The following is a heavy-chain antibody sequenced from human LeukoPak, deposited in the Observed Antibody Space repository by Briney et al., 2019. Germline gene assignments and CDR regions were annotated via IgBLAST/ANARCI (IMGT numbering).Heavy chain of an antibody. CDR1: GFTFSSHA. J-gene: IGHJ4*02. D-gene: IGHD1-26*01. CDR3: AKDQVRGSYFDS. Sequence: GGSLRLSCAATGFTFSSHAMNWVRQAPGKGLEWVAFIRYDGTNKYYADSVKGRFTISRDNSKNTLYLQMNSLRAEDTAVYYCAKDQVRGSYFDSWGQGTLVTVSS. V-gene: IGHV3-30*02. CDR2: IRYDGTNK.